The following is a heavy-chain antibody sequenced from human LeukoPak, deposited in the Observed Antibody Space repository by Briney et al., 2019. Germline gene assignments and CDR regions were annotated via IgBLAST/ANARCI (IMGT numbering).Heavy chain of an antibody. CDR3: ARDLYDRAADI. CDR2: INQDGSEK. Sequence: GGSLRPSCEAYGFTLGDHWMTWVRQAPGKGLEWVANINQDGSEKYYVDSVKGRFTISRDNAKNSLYLQMNSLRAEDTAVYYCARDLYDRAADIWGQGTMVTVSP. D-gene: IGHD2-8*01. J-gene: IGHJ3*02. V-gene: IGHV3-7*05. CDR1: GFTLGDHW.